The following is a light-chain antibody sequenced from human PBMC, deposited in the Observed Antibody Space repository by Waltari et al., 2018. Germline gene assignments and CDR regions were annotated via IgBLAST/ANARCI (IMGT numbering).Light chain of an antibody. CDR3: CSYTNSRTWV. J-gene: IGLJ3*02. CDR2: EDP. V-gene: IGLV2-23*01. CDR1: RSGVGRYEL. Sequence: QPALTQPASVSGSPRQSITISCTGPRSGVGRYELVLWYQQHPDKAPKPIIFEDPKRPSGISNRFSGSKSGNTASLTISGLQAEDEADYYCCSYTNSRTWVFGGGTKLTVL.